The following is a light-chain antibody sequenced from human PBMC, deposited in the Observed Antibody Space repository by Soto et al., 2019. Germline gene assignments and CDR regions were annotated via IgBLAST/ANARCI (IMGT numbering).Light chain of an antibody. J-gene: IGKJ4*01. CDR2: GAS. CDR1: QSVSNN. Sequence: ETVMTQSPATLSVSPGERATLSCRASQSVSNNLAWYQQKPGQAPRLLIYGASTRAAAFPARFSGSGSGTEFFLTISSLQSEDFAVYYCQQYNDWPPLTFGGGTKVEIK. V-gene: IGKV3-15*01. CDR3: QQYNDWPPLT.